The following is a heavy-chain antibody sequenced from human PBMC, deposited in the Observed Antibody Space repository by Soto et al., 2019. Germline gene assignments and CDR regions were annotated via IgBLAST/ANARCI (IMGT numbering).Heavy chain of an antibody. CDR2: IFYSGST. CDR1: GDSITRSNFS. CDR3: ARHKTTMLTVVSAFDP. D-gene: IGHD3-22*01. J-gene: IGHJ5*02. V-gene: IGHV4-39*02. Sequence: SETLSLTCTVSGDSITRSNFSWGWIRQPPGKGLEWLGSIFYSGSTFYNPALKSRVPFSVDTSKNHFSLKLSSVTAADTAVYYCARHKTTMLTVVSAFDPWGQGTRVTVSS.